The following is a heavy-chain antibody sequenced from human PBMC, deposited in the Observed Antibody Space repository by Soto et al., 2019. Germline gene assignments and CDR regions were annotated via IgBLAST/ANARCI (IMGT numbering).Heavy chain of an antibody. CDR1: GYTFTSYD. J-gene: IGHJ6*03. CDR3: ARGPGYSSGWYRIGSYYYYYMDV. CDR2: MNPNSGNT. D-gene: IGHD6-19*01. Sequence: GASVKVSCKASGYTFTSYDINWVRQATGQGLEWMGWMNPNSGNTGYAQKFQGRVTMTRNTPISTAYMELSSLRSEDTAVYYCARGPGYSSGWYRIGSYYYYYMDVWGKGTTVTVSS. V-gene: IGHV1-8*01.